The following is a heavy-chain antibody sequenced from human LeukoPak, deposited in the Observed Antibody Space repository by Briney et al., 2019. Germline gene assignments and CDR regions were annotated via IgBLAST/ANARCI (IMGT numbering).Heavy chain of an antibody. V-gene: IGHV4-59*01. J-gene: IGHJ6*02. CDR3: ASAYYDILTGYPSYGMDV. CDR2: IYYRGST. CDR1: GGSISSYY. D-gene: IGHD3-9*01. Sequence: SETLSLTCTVSGGSISSYYWSWIRQPPGKGLEWIGYIYYRGSTNYNPSLKSRVTISVDTSKNQFSLKLSSVTAADTAVYYCASAYYDILTGYPSYGMDVWGQGTTVTVSS.